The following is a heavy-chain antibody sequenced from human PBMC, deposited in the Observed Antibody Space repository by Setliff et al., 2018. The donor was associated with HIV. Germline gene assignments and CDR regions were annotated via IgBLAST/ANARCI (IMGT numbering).Heavy chain of an antibody. CDR1: GYTFTSYG. CDR3: ATGRHYYDSSDYPANPFDV. V-gene: IGHV1-18*01. J-gene: IGHJ3*01. D-gene: IGHD3-22*01. CDR2: ISAYNGNT. Sequence: ASVKVSCKASGYTFTSYGISWVRQAPGQGLEWMGWISAYNGNTNYAQKLQGRVTMTTDTSTSTAYMELSSLSSEDTAVYYCATGRHYYDSSDYPANPFDVWGQGTMVTVSS.